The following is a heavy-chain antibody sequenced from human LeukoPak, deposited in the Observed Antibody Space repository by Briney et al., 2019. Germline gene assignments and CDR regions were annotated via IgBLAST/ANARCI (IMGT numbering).Heavy chain of an antibody. Sequence: GGSLRLSCAASGFTFSSYGFHWVRQAPGKELEWVTSIPYDGANKNYVDSVKGRFTISRDNSKNTLYLLMNSLRVEDTAVYYCAKDSESSYSYVDYWGQGTLVTVSS. V-gene: IGHV3-30*02. CDR2: IPYDGANK. CDR3: AKDSESSYSYVDY. J-gene: IGHJ4*02. CDR1: GFTFSSYG. D-gene: IGHD5-18*01.